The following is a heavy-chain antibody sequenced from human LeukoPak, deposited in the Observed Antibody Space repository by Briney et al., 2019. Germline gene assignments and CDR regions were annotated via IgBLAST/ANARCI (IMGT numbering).Heavy chain of an antibody. Sequence: SETLSLXCAVSGYSISSGYYWGWIRQPPGKGLEWIGSIYHSGSTYYNPSLKSRVTISVDTSKNQFSLKLSSVTAADTAVYYCARHLGGSSSDYWGQGTLVTVSS. J-gene: IGHJ4*02. CDR3: ARHLGGSSSDY. D-gene: IGHD6-6*01. CDR1: GYSISSGYY. CDR2: IYHSGST. V-gene: IGHV4-38-2*01.